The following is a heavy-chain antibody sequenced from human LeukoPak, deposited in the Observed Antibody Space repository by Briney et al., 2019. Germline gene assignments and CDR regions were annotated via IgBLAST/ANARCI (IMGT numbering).Heavy chain of an antibody. CDR2: INHSGST. D-gene: IGHD6-19*01. Sequence: SETLSLTCAVYGGSFSGYYWSWIRQPPGKGLEWIGEINHSGSTNYNPSLKSRVTISVDTSKNQFSLKLSSVTAADTAVYYCARRIYSSGWYGFDYWGQGTLVTVSS. CDR3: ARRIYSSGWYGFDY. V-gene: IGHV4-34*01. CDR1: GGSFSGYY. J-gene: IGHJ4*02.